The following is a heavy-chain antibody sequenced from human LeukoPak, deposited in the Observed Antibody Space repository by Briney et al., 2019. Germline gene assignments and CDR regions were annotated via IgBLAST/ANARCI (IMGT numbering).Heavy chain of an antibody. D-gene: IGHD2-15*01. CDR1: GFTFSSYA. CDR3: ARDSVGYCSGGSCGDSFDP. CDR2: IKQDGSEK. J-gene: IGHJ5*02. Sequence: GGSLRLSCAASGFTFSSYAMSWVRQAPGKGLEWVANIKQDGSEKYYVDSVKGRFTVSRDNAKNSLYLQMNSLRAEDTAVYYCARDSVGYCSGGSCGDSFDPWGQGTLVTVSS. V-gene: IGHV3-7*01.